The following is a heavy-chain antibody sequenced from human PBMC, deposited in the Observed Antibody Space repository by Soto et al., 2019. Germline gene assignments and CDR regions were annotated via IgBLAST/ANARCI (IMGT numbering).Heavy chain of an antibody. CDR1: GGSFSGYY. Sequence: QVQLQQWGAGLLKPSETLSLTCAVYGGSFSGYYWSWIRQPPGKGLEWIGEINHSGSTNYNPSLTSRVTISVDTSTNQVSLKLSSVTAADTAVYYCARSSSVVVPAATYYFDYWGQGTLVTVSS. CDR2: INHSGST. J-gene: IGHJ4*02. CDR3: ARSSSVVVPAATYYFDY. V-gene: IGHV4-34*01. D-gene: IGHD2-2*01.